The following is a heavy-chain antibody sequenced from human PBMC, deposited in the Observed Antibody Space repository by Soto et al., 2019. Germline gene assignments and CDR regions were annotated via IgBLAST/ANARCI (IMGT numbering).Heavy chain of an antibody. CDR3: AXXRTSTGGYSRRWFDP. J-gene: IGHJ5*02. V-gene: IGHV4-4*02. D-gene: IGHD5-18*01. Sequence: QVQLQESGPGLVKPSGTLSLSCTVSGGSITSSNYWSWVRQPPGKGLEWIGEIYHSGSTHYNPSLKSXSXXXXXXXXNXXXXXXXXXXXXXTAXXXXAXXRTSTGGYSRRWFDPWGQGTQVSVSS. CDR1: GGSITSSNY. CDR2: IYHSGST.